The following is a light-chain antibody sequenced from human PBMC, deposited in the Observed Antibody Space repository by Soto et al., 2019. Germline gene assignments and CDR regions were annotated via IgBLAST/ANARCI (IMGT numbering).Light chain of an antibody. J-gene: IGKJ1*01. Sequence: DIQMTQSPSTLSGPLKDRATTTCRASQSISNQLNWYQQKPGKAHKLLIFAAYTLQSGVHSRFSGSRSGTDFTLTIRSLQPEDFATYYCQQNYSNPATFGQGTKVDNK. CDR3: QQNYSNPAT. V-gene: IGKV1-39*01. CDR2: AAY. CDR1: QSISNQ.